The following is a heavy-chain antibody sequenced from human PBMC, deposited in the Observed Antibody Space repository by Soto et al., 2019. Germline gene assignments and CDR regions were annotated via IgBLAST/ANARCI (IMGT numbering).Heavy chain of an antibody. J-gene: IGHJ4*02. V-gene: IGHV4-34*01. Sequence: SETLSLTCAVYGGSFSGYYWTWIRQPPGTGLEWIGEINHSGSTHYNPSLKSRVTISVDTSKNQFSLKLTSVTAADTAVYYCARDKITGLFDYWGQGTLVT. CDR2: INHSGST. CDR3: ARDKITGLFDY. D-gene: IGHD2-8*02. CDR1: GGSFSGYY.